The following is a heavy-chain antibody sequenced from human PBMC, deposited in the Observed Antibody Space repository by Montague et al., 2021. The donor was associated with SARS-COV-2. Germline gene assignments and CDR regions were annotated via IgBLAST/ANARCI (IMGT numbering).Heavy chain of an antibody. CDR3: ARNLVVHYWYGMDV. CDR1: GGSISSYY. J-gene: IGHJ6*02. V-gene: IGHV4-59*01. D-gene: IGHD2-15*01. CDR2: TNYSGST. Sequence: SETLSLTCTVAGGSISSYYWSWIRQPPGKGLEWIGYTNYSGSTXXXPSXXXRVTISVDTSKNQFSLNLSSVTAADTAVYYCARNLVVHYWYGMDVWGQGTTVTVS.